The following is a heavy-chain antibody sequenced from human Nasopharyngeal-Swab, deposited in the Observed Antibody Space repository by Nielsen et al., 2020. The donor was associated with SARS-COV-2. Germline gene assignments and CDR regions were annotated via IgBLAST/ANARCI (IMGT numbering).Heavy chain of an antibody. V-gene: IGHV4-34*01. Sequence: WIRQPPGKGLEWIGEINHSGSTNYNPSLKSRVTISVDTSKNQFSLKLSSVTAADTAVYYCARGEGLTGTTPGAFDIWGQGTMVTVSS. CDR3: ARGEGLTGTTPGAFDI. J-gene: IGHJ3*02. CDR2: INHSGST. D-gene: IGHD1-7*01.